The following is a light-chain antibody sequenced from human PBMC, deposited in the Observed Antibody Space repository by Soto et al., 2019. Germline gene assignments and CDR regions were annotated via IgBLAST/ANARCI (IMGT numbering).Light chain of an antibody. J-gene: IGKJ5*01. Sequence: EIVLTQSPGTLSLYKGERATLSCRASQSVSSSYLAWYQQKPGQAPRLLIYGASSRATGIPDRFSGSGSGTDFTLTITRLEPEDFAVYYCQQYDSSPITFCQGTRLEIK. CDR3: QQYDSSPIT. CDR2: GAS. V-gene: IGKV3-20*01. CDR1: QSVSSSY.